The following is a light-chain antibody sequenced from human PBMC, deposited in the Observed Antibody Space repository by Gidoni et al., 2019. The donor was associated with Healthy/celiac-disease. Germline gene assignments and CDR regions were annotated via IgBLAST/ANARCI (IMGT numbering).Light chain of an antibody. V-gene: IGKV3-11*01. CDR1: QRVSSY. J-gene: IGKJ3*01. CDR3: QQRSNWPLT. Sequence: EIVLTQSPATLSLSPGERATLSCRASQRVSSYLAWYQQNPGQAPRLLIYDASNRATGIPARFSGSGSGTDFTLTISSLEPEDFAVYYCQQRSNWPLTFXPXTKVDIK. CDR2: DAS.